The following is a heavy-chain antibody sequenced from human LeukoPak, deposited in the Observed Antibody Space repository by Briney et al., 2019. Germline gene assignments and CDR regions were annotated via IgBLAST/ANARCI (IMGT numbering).Heavy chain of an antibody. V-gene: IGHV4-61*02. J-gene: IGHJ3*02. CDR3: ARSRYNWNDEFSDAFDI. Sequence: PSETLSLTCTVSGGSISSSSYYWSWIRQPAGKGPEWIGRIYSSGSTKYNPSLKSRVTMSVDTSKNQFSLKLSSVTAADTAVYYCARSRYNWNDEFSDAFDIWGQGTTVTVSS. D-gene: IGHD1-1*01. CDR1: GGSISSSSYY. CDR2: IYSSGST.